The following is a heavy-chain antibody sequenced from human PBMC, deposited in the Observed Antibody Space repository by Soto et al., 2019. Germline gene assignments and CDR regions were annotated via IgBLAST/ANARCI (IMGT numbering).Heavy chain of an antibody. CDR1: GYTFTSYA. D-gene: IGHD2-2*01. Sequence: ASVKVSCKASGYTFTSYAMHWVRQAPGKRLEWMGWTNAGNGNTKYSQKFQGRVTITRDTSASTAYMELSSLRSEDTAVYYCAKDIVAVPAAPAPQYYYYGMDVWGQGTTVTVSS. V-gene: IGHV1-3*01. CDR2: TNAGNGNT. CDR3: AKDIVAVPAAPAPQYYYYGMDV. J-gene: IGHJ6*02.